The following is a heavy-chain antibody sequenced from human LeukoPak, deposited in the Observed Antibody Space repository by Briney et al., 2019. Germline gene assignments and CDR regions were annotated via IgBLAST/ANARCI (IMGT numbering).Heavy chain of an antibody. CDR2: ISDDSNYI. Sequence: GGSLRLSCAASGFTFSTYSGNWIRQAPGKGLEWVSSISDDSNYIFYADSVKGRFTISRDNAKNSLYLQMNSLRAEDTAVYYCARSRGSSWFHDAFDIWGQGTMVTVSS. J-gene: IGHJ3*02. D-gene: IGHD6-13*01. V-gene: IGHV3-21*01. CDR3: ARSRGSSWFHDAFDI. CDR1: GFTFSTYS.